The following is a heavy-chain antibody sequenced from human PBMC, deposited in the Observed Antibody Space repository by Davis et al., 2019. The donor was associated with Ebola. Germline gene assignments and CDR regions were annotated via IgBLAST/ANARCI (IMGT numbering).Heavy chain of an antibody. Sequence: GGSLRLSCAASGFTFSSYSMNWVRQAPGKGLEWVSSISSSSSYIYYADSVKGRFTISRDNAKNSLYLQMNSLRAEDTAVYYCAPSSIAARPGYYYGKDVWGQGTTVTVSS. CDR1: GFTFSSYS. J-gene: IGHJ6*02. V-gene: IGHV3-21*01. CDR3: APSSIAARPGYYYGKDV. D-gene: IGHD6-6*01. CDR2: ISSSSSYI.